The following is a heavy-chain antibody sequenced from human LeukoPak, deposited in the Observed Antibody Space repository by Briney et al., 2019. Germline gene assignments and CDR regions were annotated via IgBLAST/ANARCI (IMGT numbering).Heavy chain of an antibody. J-gene: IGHJ4*02. Sequence: SETLSLTCTVSGGSISTTSYYWGWLRQPPGTGLEWIGSIFYTGATYYSPSLKSRVTISVDTSRNQFSLRLTSVIAADTAVYYCARRPYSGNDYFDSWGQGTLVTVSS. CDR3: ARRPYSGNDYFDS. CDR2: IFYTGAT. V-gene: IGHV4-39*01. D-gene: IGHD5-12*01. CDR1: GGSISTTSYY.